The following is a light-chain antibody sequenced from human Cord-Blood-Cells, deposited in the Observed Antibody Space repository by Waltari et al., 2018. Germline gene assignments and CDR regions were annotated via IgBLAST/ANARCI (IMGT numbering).Light chain of an antibody. CDR1: SSDVGGYNY. Sequence: QSALTQPASVSGSPGQSITISCTGTSSDVGGYNYVSWYQQHPGKAPKLMVYDVSNRPSAVYNRFSGPKSGNTASLTISGLQAEDEADYYCSSYTSSSTLVFGGGTKLTVL. J-gene: IGLJ3*02. V-gene: IGLV2-14*01. CDR3: SSYTSSSTLV. CDR2: DVS.